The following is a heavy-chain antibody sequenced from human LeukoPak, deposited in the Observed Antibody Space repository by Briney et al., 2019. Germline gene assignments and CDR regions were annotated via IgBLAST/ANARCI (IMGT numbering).Heavy chain of an antibody. D-gene: IGHD3-10*01. J-gene: IGHJ4*02. CDR3: ARHYYYSSGSYQIDY. CDR2: IYPGDSDT. V-gene: IGHV5-51*01. CDR1: GYSFTSYW. Sequence: GESLKISCKGSGYSFTSYWIGWVRQMPGKGLEWMGIIYPGDSDTRYSPSFQGHVTTSADKSITTVYLQWSSLRASDTAMYYCARHYYYSSGSYQIDYWGQGTLVTVSS.